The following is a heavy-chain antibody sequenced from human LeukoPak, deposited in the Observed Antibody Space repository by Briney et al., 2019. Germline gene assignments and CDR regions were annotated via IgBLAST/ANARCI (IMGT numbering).Heavy chain of an antibody. CDR2: INPSGGST. D-gene: IGHD3-22*01. V-gene: IGHV1-46*01. J-gene: IGHJ3*02. Sequence: ASVKVSCKASGYTFTSYYMHWVRQAPGQGREWMGLINPSGGSTSYAQKFQGRVTMPRDMSTSTVYMELRSLRSEGTAVYYCARCSVIGLDDAFDIWGQGTMVTVSS. CDR1: GYTFTSYY. CDR3: ARCSVIGLDDAFDI.